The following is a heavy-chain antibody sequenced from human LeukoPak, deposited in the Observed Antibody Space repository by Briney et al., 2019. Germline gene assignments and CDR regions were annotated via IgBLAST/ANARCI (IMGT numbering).Heavy chain of an antibody. Sequence: GASVKVSCKASGGTFSSYAISCVRQAPGHGLESMAAIIPIFGTANYAQKFQGRVTITADESTSTAYMELSSLRSEDTAVYYCASSLRYFDWLSPGMDVWGQGTTVTVS. CDR3: ASSLRYFDWLSPGMDV. J-gene: IGHJ6*02. CDR1: GGTFSSYA. D-gene: IGHD3-9*01. CDR2: IIPIFGTA. V-gene: IGHV1-69*01.